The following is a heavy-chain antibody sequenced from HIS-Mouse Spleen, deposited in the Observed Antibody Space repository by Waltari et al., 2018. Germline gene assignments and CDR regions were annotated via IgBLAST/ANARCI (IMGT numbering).Heavy chain of an antibody. CDR1: GGSIRCYY. CDR2: IYYSGST. V-gene: IGHV4-59*01. CDR3: AREYYDFWSGYYPYYYGMDV. Sequence: QVQLQESGPGLVKPSETLSLTCTVSGGSIRCYYWSWIRQPPGKGLGWIGYIYYSGSTNYTPPLKSRVTISVDTSKNPFSLKLSSVTAADTAVYYCAREYYDFWSGYYPYYYGMDVWGQGTTVTVSS. J-gene: IGHJ6*02. D-gene: IGHD3-3*01.